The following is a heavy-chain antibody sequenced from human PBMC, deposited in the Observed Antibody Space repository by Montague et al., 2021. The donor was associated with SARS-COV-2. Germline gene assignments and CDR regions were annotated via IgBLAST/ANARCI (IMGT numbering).Heavy chain of an antibody. J-gene: IGHJ4*02. CDR3: AREKKEVQMDY. Sequence: SLRLCCAASGFSFSDYAMHWVRQAPGLALEWVAVIWYDGSNSYYADSVKGRFTISRDNSKNAVYLQMNSLTADDTAIYYCAREKKEVQMDYWGLGTLVTVSS. V-gene: IGHV3-33*01. CDR1: GFSFSDYA. CDR2: IWYDGSNS. D-gene: IGHD4/OR15-4a*01.